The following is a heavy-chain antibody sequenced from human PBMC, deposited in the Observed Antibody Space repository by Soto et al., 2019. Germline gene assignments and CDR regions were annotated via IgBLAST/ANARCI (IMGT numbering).Heavy chain of an antibody. J-gene: IGHJ3*02. V-gene: IGHV3-72*01. CDR3: ATQSGGESLISRRAFDN. CDR2: TRDKANSYTA. D-gene: IGHD2-15*01. Sequence: GGSLRLSCAASGFTFSDHYMDWVRQAPGEGLEWVGRTRDKANSYTAEYGASGKGRFTISRDDSENSLYLQMNSLKTEDTAMYYCATQSGGESLISRRAFDNWGPGTMVTVSS. CDR1: GFTFSDHY.